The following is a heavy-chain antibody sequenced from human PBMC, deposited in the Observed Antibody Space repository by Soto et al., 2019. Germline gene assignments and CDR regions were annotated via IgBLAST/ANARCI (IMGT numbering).Heavy chain of an antibody. Sequence: GGSLRLSCTASGFTFSTSAMSWVRQAPGRGLEWVSGISGSGAGTYYADSVKGRFTISRDNSKNSLYLQMNSLRAEDTALYYCAKDCRYRSSWYSQPRGICGGMDVWGQGTTVTVS. D-gene: IGHD6-13*01. J-gene: IGHJ6*02. CDR1: GFTFSTSA. V-gene: IGHV3-23*01. CDR2: ISGSGAGT. CDR3: AKDCRYRSSWYSQPRGICGGMDV.